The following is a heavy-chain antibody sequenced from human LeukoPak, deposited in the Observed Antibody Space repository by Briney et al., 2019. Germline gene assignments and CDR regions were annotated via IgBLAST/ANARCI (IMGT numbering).Heavy chain of an antibody. V-gene: IGHV3-53*01. Sequence: GGSLRLSCAASGFTVSSNYMSWVRQAPGKGLEWVSVIYSGGSTYYADSVKGRFTISRDNSKSTLYIQMNSLRAEDTAVYYCARVQYSSSHFNFDYWGQGTLVTVSS. CDR2: IYSGGST. CDR3: ARVQYSSSHFNFDY. CDR1: GFTVSSNY. J-gene: IGHJ4*02. D-gene: IGHD6-13*01.